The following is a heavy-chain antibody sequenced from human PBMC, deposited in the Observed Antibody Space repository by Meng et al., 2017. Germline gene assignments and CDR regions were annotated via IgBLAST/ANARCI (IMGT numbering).Heavy chain of an antibody. V-gene: IGHV3-7*01. CDR1: GFTFSSYW. Sequence: GESLKISCAASGFTFSSYWMSWVRQAPGKGLEWVANIKQDGSEKYYVDSVKGRFTISRDNAKNSLYLQMNSLRAKDTAVYYCARTRAYCGGDCYSFFDYWGQGTLVTVSS. J-gene: IGHJ4*02. CDR2: IKQDGSEK. D-gene: IGHD2-21*02. CDR3: ARTRAYCGGDCYSFFDY.